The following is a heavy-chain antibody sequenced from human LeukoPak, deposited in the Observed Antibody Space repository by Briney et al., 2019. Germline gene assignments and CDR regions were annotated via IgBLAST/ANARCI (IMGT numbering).Heavy chain of an antibody. Sequence: ASVKVSCKASGHTFTNYYIHWVRQAPGQGLEWMGKITPSGGATTYAQKFQGRVIVTRDTSTSTFYMELSSLRSEDTAVYYCARERNSGYYFFDYWGQGTLVTVSS. D-gene: IGHD3-22*01. CDR3: ARERNSGYYFFDY. CDR2: ITPSGGAT. V-gene: IGHV1-46*03. J-gene: IGHJ4*02. CDR1: GHTFTNYY.